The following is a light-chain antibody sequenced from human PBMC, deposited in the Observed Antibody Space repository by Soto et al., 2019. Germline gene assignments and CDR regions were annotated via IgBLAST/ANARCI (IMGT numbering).Light chain of an antibody. V-gene: IGLV2-11*01. CDR3: SSYAGSYTFPYV. Sequence: QSALTQPRSVSGSPGQSVTISCTGTSSDVGNYNYVSWYQQHPDKAPKLMIFDVSKRPSGVPDRFSGSKSGNTASLTISGLQTDDEADYYCSSYAGSYTFPYVLGTGTKLTVL. J-gene: IGLJ1*01. CDR1: SSDVGNYNY. CDR2: DVS.